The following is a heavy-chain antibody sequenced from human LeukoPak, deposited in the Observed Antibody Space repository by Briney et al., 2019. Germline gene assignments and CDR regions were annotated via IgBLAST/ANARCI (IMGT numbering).Heavy chain of an antibody. V-gene: IGHV3-30*02. CDR3: AKAGGSSWAVLDY. D-gene: IGHD6-13*01. Sequence: GGSLRLSCAASGFTFSSNGMHWVRQAPGKGLEWVAFIRFDRSNTYYADSAKGRRTISIDTSKNTLYLQMNSLRPEDTAVYYCAKAGGSSWAVLDYWGQGTLVTVSS. CDR2: IRFDRSNT. CDR1: GFTFSSNG. J-gene: IGHJ4*02.